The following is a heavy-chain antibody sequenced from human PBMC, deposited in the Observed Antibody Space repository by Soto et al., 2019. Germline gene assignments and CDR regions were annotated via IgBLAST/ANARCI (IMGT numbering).Heavy chain of an antibody. CDR1: GFTFSNYA. CDR3: ARGDREDTAAVIGVRPGEYGVDV. J-gene: IGHJ6*02. CDR2: ISYNGGNR. D-gene: IGHD6-25*01. V-gene: IGHV3-30*04. Sequence: QVQLVESGGGVVQPGRSLRLSCAASGFTFSNYAMHWVRQAPGKGLECVAVISYNGGNRFYRDYVKGRFTISRDNSKNPVHLQIDSLRYEDAAVYYCARGDREDTAAVIGVRPGEYGVDVWGQGTTVTVSS.